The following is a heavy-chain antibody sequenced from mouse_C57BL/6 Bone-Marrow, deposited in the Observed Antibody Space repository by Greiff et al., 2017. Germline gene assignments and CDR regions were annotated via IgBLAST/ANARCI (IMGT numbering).Heavy chain of an antibody. D-gene: IGHD2-1*01. Sequence: EVKLMESGGDLVKPGGSLKLSCAASGFTFSSYGMSWVRQTPDKRLEWVATISSGGSYTYYPDSVKGRFTISRDNAKHTLYLQMSSLKSEDTAMYYCARRGNYAYWYFDVWGTGTTVTVSS. CDR2: ISSGGSYT. V-gene: IGHV5-6*02. CDR1: GFTFSSYG. J-gene: IGHJ1*03. CDR3: ARRGNYAYWYFDV.